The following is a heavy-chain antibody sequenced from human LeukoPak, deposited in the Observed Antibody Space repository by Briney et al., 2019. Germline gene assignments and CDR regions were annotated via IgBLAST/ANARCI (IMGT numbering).Heavy chain of an antibody. Sequence: GGSLRLSCAASGFTVSSNYMSWVRQAPGKGLEWVSVIYSGGSTYYADSVKGRFTISRDNSKNTLYLQMNSLRAEDTAVYYCARVRPQASSSWFFDYWGQGTLVTVSS. CDR1: GFTVSSNY. CDR2: IYSGGST. D-gene: IGHD6-13*01. J-gene: IGHJ4*02. CDR3: ARVRPQASSSWFFDY. V-gene: IGHV3-66*01.